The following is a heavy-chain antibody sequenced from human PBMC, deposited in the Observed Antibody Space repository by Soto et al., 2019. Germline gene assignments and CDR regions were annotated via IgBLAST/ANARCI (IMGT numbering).Heavy chain of an antibody. D-gene: IGHD2-2*02. Sequence: QVQPQQWGAGLLKPSETLSLTCAVYGGSFSGYYWSWIRQPPGKGLEWIGEINHSGSTNYNPSLKSRVTISVDTSKNQFSLKLSSVTAADTAVYYCARGRYCSSTSCYTVFDYWGQGTLVTVSS. V-gene: IGHV4-34*01. J-gene: IGHJ4*02. CDR3: ARGRYCSSTSCYTVFDY. CDR1: GGSFSGYY. CDR2: INHSGST.